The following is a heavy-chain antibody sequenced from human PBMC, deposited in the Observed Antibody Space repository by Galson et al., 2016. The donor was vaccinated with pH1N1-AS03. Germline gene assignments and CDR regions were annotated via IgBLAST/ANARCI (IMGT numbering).Heavy chain of an antibody. CDR2: IIPMLDIP. Sequence: KVSCKVSGGTFSTYAISWVRQAPGQGLEWMGRIIPMLDIPDYAQKFQVRVTITADKSTSTSYMELTNLRSEDTALYFCAKGFSASPSGTFDVWGQGTMVTVSS. D-gene: IGHD2-2*01. CDR1: GGTFSTYA. CDR3: AKGFSASPSGTFDV. V-gene: IGHV1-69*04. J-gene: IGHJ3*01.